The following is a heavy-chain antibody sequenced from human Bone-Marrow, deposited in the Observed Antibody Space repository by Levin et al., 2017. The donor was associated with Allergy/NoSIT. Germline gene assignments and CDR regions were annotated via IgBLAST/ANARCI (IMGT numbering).Heavy chain of an antibody. CDR3: AKGSVITTIFYHFDY. D-gene: IGHD4/OR15-4a*01. CDR1: GFTFSRYA. V-gene: IGHV3-30*18. J-gene: IGHJ4*02. CDR2: ISYHGNDK. Sequence: GGSLRLSCAASGFTFSRYAMHWVRQAPGKGLEWVAVISYHGNDKYYSDSVKGRFTVPRDNSKNMLFLEMNNLRTEDSAVYYCAKGSVITTIFYHFDYWGQGTLAAVSS.